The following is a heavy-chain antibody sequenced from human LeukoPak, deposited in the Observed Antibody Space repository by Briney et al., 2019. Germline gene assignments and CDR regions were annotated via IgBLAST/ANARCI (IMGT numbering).Heavy chain of an antibody. Sequence: PGGSLRLSCAASGFTFSSYAMHWVRQAPGKGLEWVAVISYDGSNKYYADSVKGRFTISRDNSKNTLYLQMNSLRAEDTAVYYCARAYDYDILIGYDYWGQGTLVTVS. CDR2: ISYDGSNK. D-gene: IGHD3-9*01. V-gene: IGHV3-30-3*01. CDR3: ARAYDYDILIGYDY. CDR1: GFTFSSYA. J-gene: IGHJ4*02.